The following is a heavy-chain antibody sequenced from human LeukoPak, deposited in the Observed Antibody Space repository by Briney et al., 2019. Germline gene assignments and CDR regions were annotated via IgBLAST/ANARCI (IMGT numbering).Heavy chain of an antibody. V-gene: IGHV3-53*01. CDR3: AKDRGPYVAIDNNWFDP. CDR1: GFTVSSNY. D-gene: IGHD2-21*01. J-gene: IGHJ5*02. CDR2: IYSDGST. Sequence: GGSLRLSCAASGFTVSSNYMSWVRQAPEKGLEWVSVIYSDGSTYYADSVKGRFTLSRDNSKSTLYLQMFSLRAEDTAVYYCAKDRGPYVAIDNNWFDPWGQGTLVTVSS.